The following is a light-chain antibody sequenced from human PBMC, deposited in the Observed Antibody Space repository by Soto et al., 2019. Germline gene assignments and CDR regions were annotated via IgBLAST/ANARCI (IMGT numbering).Light chain of an antibody. V-gene: IGLV2-14*03. CDR2: DVS. CDR3: SSNTTSGVLVV. Sequence: QSALTQPASVSGSPGQSIAISCTGISSDVGEYSYVSWYQQHPGKGPRLLIYDVSNRPSGVSNRFSGSKSGNTASLTISRLQTEDEADYYCSSNTTSGVLVVFGGGTKLTVL. J-gene: IGLJ3*02. CDR1: SSDVGEYSY.